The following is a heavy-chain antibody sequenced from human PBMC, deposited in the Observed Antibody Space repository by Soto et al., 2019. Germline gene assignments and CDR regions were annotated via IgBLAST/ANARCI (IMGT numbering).Heavy chain of an antibody. CDR3: AKSSTAEYYYYGMDV. V-gene: IGHV3-30*18. D-gene: IGHD4-4*01. Sequence: QVYLVESGGGVVQPGRSLRLSCAVSGLTFSSYGMHWVRQAPGKGLEWVAVISYDGSKKYYADSVKGRFTISRDNSKNTVYQQMNSLRPEDTAVYYCAKSSTAEYYYYGMDVWGQGTTVTVSS. CDR1: GLTFSSYG. J-gene: IGHJ6*02. CDR2: ISYDGSKK.